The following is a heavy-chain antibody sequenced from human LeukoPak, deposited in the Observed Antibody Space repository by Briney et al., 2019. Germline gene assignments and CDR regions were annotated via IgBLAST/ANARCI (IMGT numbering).Heavy chain of an antibody. CDR1: GYTFTSYG. CDR2: ISAYNGNT. J-gene: IGHJ5*02. V-gene: IGHV1-18*01. Sequence: ASVKVSCKASGYTFTSYGIGWVRQAPGQGLEWMGWISAYNGNTNYAQKLQGRVTMTTDTSTSTAYMELRSLRSDDTAVYYCARGPNPYDILTGYYFRFDPWGQGTLVTVSS. D-gene: IGHD3-9*01. CDR3: ARGPNPYDILTGYYFRFDP.